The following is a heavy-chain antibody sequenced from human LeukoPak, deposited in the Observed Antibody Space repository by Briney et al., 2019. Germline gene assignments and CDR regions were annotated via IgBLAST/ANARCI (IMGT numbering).Heavy chain of an antibody. CDR2: MNPNSGNT. CDR1: GCTFTGYY. D-gene: IGHD6-13*01. J-gene: IGHJ4*02. CDR3: ARRVAAGGTCMGY. V-gene: IGHV1-8*02. Sequence: ASVKVSCKASGCTFTGYYMHWVRQASGQGLEWMGWMNPNSGNTGSAQKFQGRVTMTRNTSISTAYMELSNLRSEDTAVYYCARRVAAGGTCMGYWGQGTLVTVSS.